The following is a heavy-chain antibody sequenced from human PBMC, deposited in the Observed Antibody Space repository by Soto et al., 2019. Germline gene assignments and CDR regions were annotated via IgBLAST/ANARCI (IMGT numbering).Heavy chain of an antibody. J-gene: IGHJ3*01. CDR2: IYFNGNT. Sequence: PSETPSLTCSVSGPSISSAYYWAWIRQSPGRGLEFLGRIYFNGNTFYNPSLKSRVTVSRDTSKNQFFLSLTSVSAADTAIYYCARVHWSGSSYDGFDLWGQGTKVTVSS. D-gene: IGHD3-3*01. CDR1: GPSISSAYY. CDR3: ARVHWSGSSYDGFDL. V-gene: IGHV4-38-2*02.